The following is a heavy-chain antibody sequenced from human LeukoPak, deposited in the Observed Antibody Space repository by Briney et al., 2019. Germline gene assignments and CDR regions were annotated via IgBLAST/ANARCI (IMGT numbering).Heavy chain of an antibody. CDR3: ARLGAGPTYYDFWSGYSSFYFDY. J-gene: IGHJ4*02. V-gene: IGHV4-34*01. D-gene: IGHD3-3*01. CDR1: GGSFSGYY. CDR2: INHSGST. Sequence: SETLSLTCAVYGGSFSGYYWSWIRQPPGKGLEWIGEINHSGSTYYNPSLKSRVTISVDTSKNQLSLKLSSVTAADTAVYYCARLGAGPTYYDFWSGYSSFYFDYWGQGTLVTVSS.